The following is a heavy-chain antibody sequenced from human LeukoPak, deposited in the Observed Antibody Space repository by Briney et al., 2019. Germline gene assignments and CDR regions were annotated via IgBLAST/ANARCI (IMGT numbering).Heavy chain of an antibody. CDR1: GVSIDSGDHY. D-gene: IGHD3-9*01. CDR3: ARVRYFDWLGADYFDF. CDR2: IYYSGTA. Sequence: SETLSLTCNVSGVSIDSGDHYWSWIRQRPGTGLEWIGSIYYSGTAYYNPSLKNRLVISKDTSNNHTSLALTSVTAADTAVYFCARVRYFDWLGADYFDFWGQGTLVTVSS. V-gene: IGHV4-31*03. J-gene: IGHJ4*02.